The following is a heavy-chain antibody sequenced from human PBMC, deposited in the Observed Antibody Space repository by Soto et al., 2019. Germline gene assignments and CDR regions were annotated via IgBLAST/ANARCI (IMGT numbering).Heavy chain of an antibody. V-gene: IGHV1-3*01. CDR1: GCSFTTPA. J-gene: IGHJ6*02. CDR2: INGGTVQT. Sequence: AAVKVPCKASGCSFTTPAIHGVGQAPGKSLEWMGWINGGTVQTKHSQRFPGRVTITRDTSASTAYTEMSSLRSEDTAVYYGARGKGMEENYYYYGLDIWGQGTTVTVSS. CDR3: ARGKGMEENYYYYGLDI. D-gene: IGHD1-1*01.